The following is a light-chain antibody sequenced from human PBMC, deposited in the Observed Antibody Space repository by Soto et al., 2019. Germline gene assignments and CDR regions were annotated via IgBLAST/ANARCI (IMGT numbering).Light chain of an antibody. CDR3: QQYGTSPWT. CDR1: QSVNSDY. V-gene: IGKV3-20*01. Sequence: EIVLTQSPGTLSLFPGERATLSCRATQSVNSDYLAWYQHKTGQAPKLLISIASRRATGIPDRFSGSGSGTDFPLTISRLEHEDFAVYYCQQYGTSPWTFGQGTKVEIK. J-gene: IGKJ1*01. CDR2: IAS.